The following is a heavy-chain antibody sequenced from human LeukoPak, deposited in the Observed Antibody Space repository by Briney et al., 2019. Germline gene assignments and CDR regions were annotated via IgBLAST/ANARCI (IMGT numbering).Heavy chain of an antibody. Sequence: SETLSLTCAVYGGSFSGYYWSWIRQPPGKGLEWIGEINHSGSTNYNPSLKSRVTMSVDTSKNQFSLRLSSVTAADTAVYYCARAIFGYFDYWGQGTLVTVSS. V-gene: IGHV4-34*01. D-gene: IGHD3-3*01. J-gene: IGHJ4*02. CDR1: GGSFSGYY. CDR2: INHSGST. CDR3: ARAIFGYFDY.